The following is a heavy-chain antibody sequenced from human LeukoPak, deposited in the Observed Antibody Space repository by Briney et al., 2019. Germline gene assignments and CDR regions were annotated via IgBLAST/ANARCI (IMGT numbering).Heavy chain of an antibody. D-gene: IGHD3-10*01. V-gene: IGHV3-30*03. CDR2: ISYDGSNK. J-gene: IGHJ6*02. Sequence: GGSLRLSCAASGFTFSSYWMSWVRQAPGKGLEWVAVISYDGSNKYYADSVKGRFTISRDNSKNTLYLQMNSLRAEDTAVYYCASERPLPHYYGSGKSLYYYGMDVWGQGTTVTVSS. CDR1: GFTFSSYW. CDR3: ASERPLPHYYGSGKSLYYYGMDV.